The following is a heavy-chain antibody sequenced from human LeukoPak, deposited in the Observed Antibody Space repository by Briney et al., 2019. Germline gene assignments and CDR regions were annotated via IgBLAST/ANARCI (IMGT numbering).Heavy chain of an antibody. J-gene: IGHJ4*02. D-gene: IGHD6-13*01. CDR2: MSGSAGSA. CDR3: AKDLVIGIAAAGNY. V-gene: IGHV3-23*01. CDR1: GFTFSSYA. Sequence: GSLRLSCAASGFTFSSYAMSWVRQAPGKGLEWVSGMSGSAGSAYYADSVKGRFTISRDNSKNTLYLQMNSLRAEDTAVYYCAKDLVIGIAAAGNYWGQGTLVTVSS.